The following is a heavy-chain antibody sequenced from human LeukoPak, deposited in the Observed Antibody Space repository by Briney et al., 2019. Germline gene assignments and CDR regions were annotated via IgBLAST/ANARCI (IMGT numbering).Heavy chain of an antibody. CDR2: IYSGGST. D-gene: IGHD3-22*01. CDR3: ARVSSGYIDY. V-gene: IGHV3-53*01. J-gene: IGHJ4*02. Sequence: GGSLRLSCAASGFTFSDYYMSWVRQAPGKGLEWVSVIYSGGSTYYADSVKGRFTISRDNSKNTLYLQMNSLRAEDTAVYYCARVSSGYIDYWGQGTLVTVSS. CDR1: GFTFSDYY.